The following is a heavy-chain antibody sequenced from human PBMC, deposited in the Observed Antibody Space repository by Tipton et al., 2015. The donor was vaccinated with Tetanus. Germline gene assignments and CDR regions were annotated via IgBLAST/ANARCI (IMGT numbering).Heavy chain of an antibody. D-gene: IGHD2-21*02. J-gene: IGHJ4*02. CDR3: AKLNSRGDSSAIEH. V-gene: IGHV3-30*18. CDR1: GFTFSTYG. CDR2: VSCDGRNT. Sequence: SLRLSCAASGFTFSTYGMHWVRQAPGQGLEWVAIVSCDGRNTYYADSVKGRFTISKDNSKSTLYLQMNSLRAEDTATYYCAKLNSRGDSSAIEHWGQGTLVTVSS.